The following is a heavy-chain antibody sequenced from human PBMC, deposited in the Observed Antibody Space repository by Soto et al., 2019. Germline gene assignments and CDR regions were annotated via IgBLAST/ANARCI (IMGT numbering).Heavy chain of an antibody. Sequence: ASVKVSCKASGYTFTGYYMHWVRQAPGQGLEWMGWINPNSGGTNYAQKFQGRVTMTRDTSTSTAYMELSRLRSDDTAVYYCARGPDSSGYPPAEYFQHWGQGTLVTVS. CDR3: ARGPDSSGYPPAEYFQH. CDR2: INPNSGGT. CDR1: GYTFTGYY. D-gene: IGHD3-22*01. V-gene: IGHV1-2*02. J-gene: IGHJ1*01.